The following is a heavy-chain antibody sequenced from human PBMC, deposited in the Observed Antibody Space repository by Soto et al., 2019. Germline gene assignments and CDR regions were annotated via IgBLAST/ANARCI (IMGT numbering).Heavy chain of an antibody. Sequence: QVQLVQSGAEVKKPGASVKVSCKASGYTFTGYYMHWVRQAPGQGLEWMGWINPNSGGTNYAQKFQGWVTMNRDTSLSTAYMELSRLRSDDTAVYYCAILYYYDSSGGEYYFDYWGQGTLVTVSS. CDR1: GYTFTGYY. CDR2: INPNSGGT. CDR3: AILYYYDSSGGEYYFDY. J-gene: IGHJ4*02. V-gene: IGHV1-2*04. D-gene: IGHD3-22*01.